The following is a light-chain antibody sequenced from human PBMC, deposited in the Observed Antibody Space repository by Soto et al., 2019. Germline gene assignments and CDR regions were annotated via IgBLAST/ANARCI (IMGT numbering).Light chain of an antibody. Sequence: EIVLTQSPGPLSLSPGESATLSCRASQSVSSSYLAWYQQKPGKAPRLLIYGASSRATGITDRFSGSGSGTDFTLTSSRLEPEDFAVYYCQQYGSSPTFGGGTNMEIK. J-gene: IGKJ4*01. CDR1: QSVSSSY. CDR2: GAS. CDR3: QQYGSSPT. V-gene: IGKV3-20*01.